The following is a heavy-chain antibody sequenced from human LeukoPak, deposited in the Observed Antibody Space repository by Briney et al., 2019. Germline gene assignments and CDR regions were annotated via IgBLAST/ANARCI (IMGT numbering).Heavy chain of an antibody. Sequence: GGSLRLSCAASGFTFSSYGMHWVRQAPSEGLEWVALVWYDGRNAYYSESVKGRFTISRDNSKNTLYLQMNSLSGEDTAVYYCARELRCGGDCQKYFYGMDVWGQGTTVTVSS. D-gene: IGHD2-21*02. CDR1: GFTFSSYG. CDR3: ARELRCGGDCQKYFYGMDV. J-gene: IGHJ6*02. CDR2: VWYDGRNA. V-gene: IGHV3-33*01.